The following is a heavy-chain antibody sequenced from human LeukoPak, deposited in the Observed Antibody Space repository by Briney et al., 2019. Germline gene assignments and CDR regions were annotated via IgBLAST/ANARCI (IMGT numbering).Heavy chain of an antibody. Sequence: GGSLRLSCAASGFTFSSYGMHWVRQAPGKGLEWVAFIRYDGSNKQYADSVKGRFTISRDNSKNTLYLQMNSVRAEDTGVYYCANYYYDSSGRYRPYYYYYMDVWGKGTTVTISS. CDR1: GFTFSSYG. CDR3: ANYYYDSSGRYRPYYYYYMDV. CDR2: IRYDGSNK. D-gene: IGHD3-22*01. V-gene: IGHV3-30*02. J-gene: IGHJ6*03.